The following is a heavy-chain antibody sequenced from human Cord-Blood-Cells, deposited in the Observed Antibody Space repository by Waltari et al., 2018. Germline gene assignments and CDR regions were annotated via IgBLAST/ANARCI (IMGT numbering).Heavy chain of an antibody. Sequence: QLQLQESGPGLVKPSETLSLTCTVSGGSIGSSRYYWGWIRQPPGKGLEWIGSIYYSGSTYYNPSLKSRVTISVDTSKNQFSLKLSSVTAADTAVYYCARRRSSSWYMGYYFDYWGQGTLVTVSS. V-gene: IGHV4-39*01. CDR2: IYYSGST. D-gene: IGHD6-13*01. J-gene: IGHJ4*02. CDR1: GGSIGSSRYY. CDR3: ARRRSSSWYMGYYFDY.